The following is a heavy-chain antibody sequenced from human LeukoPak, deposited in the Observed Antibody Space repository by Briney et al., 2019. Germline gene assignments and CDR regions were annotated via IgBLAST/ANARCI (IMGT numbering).Heavy chain of an antibody. CDR2: INHSGST. CDR3: ARGGMVPAAVRPGSGMDV. V-gene: IGHV4-34*01. J-gene: IGHJ6*04. CDR1: GGSFSGYY. D-gene: IGHD2-2*01. Sequence: ETLSLTCAVYGGSFSGYYWSWIRQPPGKGLEWIGEINHSGSTNYNPSLKSRVTISVDTSKNQFSLKLSSVTAADTAVYYCARGGMVPAAVRPGSGMDVRGKGTTVTVSS.